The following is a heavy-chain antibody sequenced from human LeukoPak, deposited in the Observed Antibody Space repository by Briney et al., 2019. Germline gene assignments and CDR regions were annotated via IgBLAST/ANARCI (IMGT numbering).Heavy chain of an antibody. D-gene: IGHD5-18*01. J-gene: IGHJ6*04. CDR1: GFTFSTYN. V-gene: IGHV3-48*01. Sequence: GRSLRLSCAASGFTFSTYNIHWVRQAPGKGLEWVSYISSSSSTIYYADSVKGRFTISRDNAKNSLYLQMNSLRAEDTAVYYCARYTATVVWGKGTTVTVSS. CDR2: ISSSSSTI. CDR3: ARYTATVV.